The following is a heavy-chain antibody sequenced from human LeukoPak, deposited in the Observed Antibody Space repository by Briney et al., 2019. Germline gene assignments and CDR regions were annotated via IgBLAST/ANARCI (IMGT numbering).Heavy chain of an antibody. CDR2: ISYSGST. D-gene: IGHD3-3*01. CDR3: ASNDFWIGYPLYYYYMDV. Sequence: PSEPLSLTCTASGGSISNYYWSWLRQPPGKGLEWIGNISYSGSTNYNPSLKSRVTISVDTSKNQFSLRLGSVTAPDTAVYYCASNDFWIGYPLYYYYMDVWGKGTTVTVSS. J-gene: IGHJ6*03. CDR1: GGSISNYY. V-gene: IGHV4-59*08.